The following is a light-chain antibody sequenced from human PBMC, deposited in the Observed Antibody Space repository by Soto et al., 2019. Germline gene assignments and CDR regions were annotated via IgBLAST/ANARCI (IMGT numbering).Light chain of an antibody. Sequence: EIVLTQSPATLSLSPGERATLSCRASQSVNSFLAWYQHKPGQAPRLLIYDASNRATGIPARFSGSGSGTDFTLTISSLEAEDVAVYYCQQRRNWPTFGPGTKVDIK. CDR3: QQRRNWPT. CDR1: QSVNSF. V-gene: IGKV3-11*01. J-gene: IGKJ3*01. CDR2: DAS.